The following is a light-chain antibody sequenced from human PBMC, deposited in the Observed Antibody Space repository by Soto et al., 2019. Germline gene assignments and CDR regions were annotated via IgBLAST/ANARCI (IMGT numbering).Light chain of an antibody. CDR2: SNN. Sequence: VLTQPPSASGTPGQRVTISCSGSSSNIGSNTVNWYQQLPGTAPKLLIHSNNQRPSGVPDRFSGSKSGTSASLAISGLQSEDEADYYCAAWDDSMNGYVFGTGTKVNVL. V-gene: IGLV1-44*01. CDR3: AAWDDSMNGYV. CDR1: SSNIGSNT. J-gene: IGLJ1*01.